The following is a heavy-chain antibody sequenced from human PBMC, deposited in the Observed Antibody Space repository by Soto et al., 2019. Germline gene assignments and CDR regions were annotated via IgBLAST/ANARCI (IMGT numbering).Heavy chain of an antibody. D-gene: IGHD3-9*01. CDR1: GFTVSSNY. CDR3: ARDRAHYDILTGHYYYYYMDV. Sequence: GGSLRLSCAASGFTVSSNYMSWVRQAPGKGLEWVSVIYSGGSTYYADSVKGRFTISRDNSKNTLYLQMNSLRAEDTAVYYCARDRAHYDILTGHYYYYYMDVWGKGTTVTVS. CDR2: IYSGGST. J-gene: IGHJ6*03. V-gene: IGHV3-66*01.